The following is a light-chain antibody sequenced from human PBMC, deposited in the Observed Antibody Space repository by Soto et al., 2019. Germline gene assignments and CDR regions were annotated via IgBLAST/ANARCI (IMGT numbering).Light chain of an antibody. CDR1: TGTVTTSHY. CDR3: SLSYSGLRV. Sequence: QTVVTQEPSLTVSPGGTVTFTCGSSTGTVTTSHYPYWFQQKPGQAPRTLIYDTDNKHSCTPARFSGSLVGGKPALTLSGAQPEDEADYYCSLSYSGLRVFGGGTKLTVL. V-gene: IGLV7-46*01. J-gene: IGLJ3*02. CDR2: DTD.